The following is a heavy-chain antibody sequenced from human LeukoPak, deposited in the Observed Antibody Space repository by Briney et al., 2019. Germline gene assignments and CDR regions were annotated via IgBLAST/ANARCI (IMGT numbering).Heavy chain of an antibody. CDR2: IIPIFGTA. J-gene: IGHJ2*01. V-gene: IGHV1-69*05. CDR3: ARTYGDYDPHWYFDL. Sequence: ASVKVSCKASGGTFSSYAISWGRQAPGQGREWMGGIIPIFGTANYAQKFQGRVTITTEESTSTAYMELCSLRSEDTAVYYCARTYGDYDPHWYFDLRGRGTLVTVSS. CDR1: GGTFSSYA. D-gene: IGHD4-17*01.